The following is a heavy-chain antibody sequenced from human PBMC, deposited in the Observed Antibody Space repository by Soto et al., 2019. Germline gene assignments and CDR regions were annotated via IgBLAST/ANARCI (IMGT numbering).Heavy chain of an antibody. Sequence: EVQLLESGGGLVQPGGSLRLSCAASGFTFSSYAMSWVRQAPGKGLEWVSAISGSGGSTYYADSVKGRFTISRDNSKNPLYPQMNSPRAEDTAGYYWASRLTATPTDQWGLGTLVTVSS. CDR1: GFTFSSYA. V-gene: IGHV3-23*01. D-gene: IGHD2-8*01. CDR2: ISGSGGST. CDR3: ASRLTATPTDQ. J-gene: IGHJ4*02.